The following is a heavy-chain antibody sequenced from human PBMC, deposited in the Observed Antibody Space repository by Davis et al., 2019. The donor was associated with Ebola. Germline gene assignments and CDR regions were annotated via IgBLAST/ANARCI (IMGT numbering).Heavy chain of an antibody. CDR2: INHSGST. Sequence: PSETLSLTCAVYGGSFSGYYWSWIRQPPGKGLEWIGEINHSGSTNYNPSLKSRVTISVDTSKNQFSLKLSSVTAADTAVYYCARVPTSVRRDGYNPEDDYWGQGTLVTVSS. D-gene: IGHD5-24*01. CDR3: ARVPTSVRRDGYNPEDDY. CDR1: GGSFSGYY. V-gene: IGHV4-34*01. J-gene: IGHJ4*02.